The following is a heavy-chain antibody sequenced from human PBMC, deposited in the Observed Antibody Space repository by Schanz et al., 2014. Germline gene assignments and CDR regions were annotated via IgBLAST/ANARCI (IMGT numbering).Heavy chain of an antibody. CDR3: VKEEWCRFDP. CDR2: IKPDGSEK. CDR1: GFTFSIHY. D-gene: IGHD3-3*01. V-gene: IGHV3-7*01. J-gene: IGHJ5*02. Sequence: EVQLVESGGGLVQPGGSLRLSCAASGFTFSIHYMSWVRQAPGKGLEWVAKIKPDGSEKLYVDSVRGRFAVSRDNVKNILYLDMNSLRIEATAEYHCVKEEWCRFDPWGQGTLVTVSS.